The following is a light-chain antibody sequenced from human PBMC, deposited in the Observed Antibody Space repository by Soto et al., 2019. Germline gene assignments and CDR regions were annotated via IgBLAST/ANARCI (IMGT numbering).Light chain of an antibody. CDR2: DVS. CDR1: SSDVGGYHY. Sequence: QSALTQPASVSGSPGQSITISCTGTSSDVGGYHYVSWYQQHPGRAPKLMLYDVSNRPSGVSNRFSGSKSGNTASLTISGLQAEDEADYYCSSYTSSSTPYVVFGGGTKLTVL. V-gene: IGLV2-14*01. J-gene: IGLJ2*01. CDR3: SSYTSSSTPYVV.